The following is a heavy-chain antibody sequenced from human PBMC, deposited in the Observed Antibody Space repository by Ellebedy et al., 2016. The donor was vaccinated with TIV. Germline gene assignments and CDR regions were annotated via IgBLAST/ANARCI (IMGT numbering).Heavy chain of an antibody. CDR3: ITFFTFGGVIVPYYFDY. D-gene: IGHD3-16*02. J-gene: IGHJ4*02. CDR1: GFTFSNAW. Sequence: GGSLRLXCAASGFTFSNAWMNWVRQAPGKGLEWVGRIKSESDGGTTDYAAPVKGRFTISRDDSKNTLYLQMNSLKTEDTAVYYCITFFTFGGVIVPYYFDYWGQGTLVTVSS. V-gene: IGHV3-15*07. CDR2: IKSESDGGTT.